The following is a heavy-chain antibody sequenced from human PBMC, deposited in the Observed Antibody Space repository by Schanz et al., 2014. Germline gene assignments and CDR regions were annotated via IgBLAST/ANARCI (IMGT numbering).Heavy chain of an antibody. CDR2: ISYDGSNK. CDR1: GFTLSSYA. D-gene: IGHD2-15*01. J-gene: IGHJ5*02. V-gene: IGHV3-30-3*01. CDR3: ARDRGSCSGGSCITFAA. Sequence: QVQLVESGGGVVQPGGSLRLSCAAYGFTLSSYAIHWVRQAPGKGLEWVAGISYDGSNKYYADSVKGRFTISRDNSKNTLYLQMNALSAEDTAVYYRARDRGSCSGGSCITFAAWGQGTLVTVSS.